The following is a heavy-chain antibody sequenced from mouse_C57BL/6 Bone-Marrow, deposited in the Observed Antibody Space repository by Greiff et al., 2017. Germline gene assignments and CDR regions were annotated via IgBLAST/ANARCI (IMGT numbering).Heavy chain of an antibody. CDR1: GYTFTSYW. Sequence: QVQLQQPGAELVKPGASVKLSCKASGYTFTSYWMHWVKQRPGQGLEWIGMIHPNSGSTNYNEKFKSKATLTVDKSSSTAYMQLSSLTSEDSAVYYCAKEDYDYDDRFAYWGQGTLVTVSA. D-gene: IGHD2-4*01. V-gene: IGHV1-64*01. J-gene: IGHJ3*01. CDR3: AKEDYDYDDRFAY. CDR2: IHPNSGST.